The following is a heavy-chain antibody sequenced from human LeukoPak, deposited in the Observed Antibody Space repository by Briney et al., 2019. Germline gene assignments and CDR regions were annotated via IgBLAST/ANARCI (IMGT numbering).Heavy chain of an antibody. V-gene: IGHV3-21*01. Sequence: PGGSLRLSCAASGFTFSSYSMTSVRQAPGKGLELVSSISSSSSYIYYADSVKGRFTISRDNAKNSLYLQMNSLRAEDTAVYYCARDYGDNNWFDPWGQGTLVTVSS. CDR3: ARDYGDNNWFDP. J-gene: IGHJ5*02. CDR1: GFTFSSYS. CDR2: ISSSSSYI. D-gene: IGHD4-17*01.